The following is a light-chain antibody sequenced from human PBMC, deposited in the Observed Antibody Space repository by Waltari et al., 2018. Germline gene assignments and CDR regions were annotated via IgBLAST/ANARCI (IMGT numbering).Light chain of an antibody. CDR1: SSDVGGYKY. V-gene: IGLV2-23*02. CDR3: CSYAGSGTYV. J-gene: IGLJ1*01. Sequence: ISCTGTSSDVGGYKYVSWYQQHPGKAPKVMIYDVSERPSGVSNRFSGSKSANTASLTIAGLQAEDEADYYCCSYAGSGTYVFGSGTKVTVL. CDR2: DVS.